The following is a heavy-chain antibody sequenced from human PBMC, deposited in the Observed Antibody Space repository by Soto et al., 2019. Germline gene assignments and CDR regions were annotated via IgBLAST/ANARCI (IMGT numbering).Heavy chain of an antibody. Sequence: SETLSLTCIVTSSSITSYHRSWILQFPGKGLEWIAYTSYTANTNYNPSLKSRVSISLATSKNQLSLKFTSMTARHTAVYYCARGMHAALTHCFDPLGQATLVTVSS. CDR2: TSYTANT. CDR3: ARGMHAALTHCFDP. CDR1: SSSITSYH. J-gene: IGHJ5*02. V-gene: IGHV4-59*01. D-gene: IGHD3-9*01.